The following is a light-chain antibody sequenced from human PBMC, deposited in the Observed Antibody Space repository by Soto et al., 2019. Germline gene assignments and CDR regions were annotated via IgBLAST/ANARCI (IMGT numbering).Light chain of an antibody. CDR3: SSYTSSSLYV. Sequence: QSALTQPASGSGSPGQWITIYCTGTSSDVGGYNYVSWYQQHPGKAPKLMIYDVSNRPSGVSNRFSGSKSGNTASLTISGLQAEDEADYYCSSYTSSSLYVFGTGTKLTVL. CDR1: SSDVGGYNY. V-gene: IGLV2-14*01. CDR2: DVS. J-gene: IGLJ1*01.